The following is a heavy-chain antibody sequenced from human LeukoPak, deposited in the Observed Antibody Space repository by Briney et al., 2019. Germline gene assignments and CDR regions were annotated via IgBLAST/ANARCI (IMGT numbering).Heavy chain of an antibody. D-gene: IGHD4-17*01. CDR2: IVVASGHT. CDR1: GFTFATST. V-gene: IGHV1-58*01. J-gene: IGHJ6*02. Sequence: SVKVSCKASGFTFATSTVQWVRQARGQRLKWMGWIVVASGHTNYAQRLHERVTITRDMSTSTAYMELSSLRSEDTAVYYCAATSTVTTGSTYYGMDVWGQGTTVTVSS. CDR3: AATSTVTTGSTYYGMDV.